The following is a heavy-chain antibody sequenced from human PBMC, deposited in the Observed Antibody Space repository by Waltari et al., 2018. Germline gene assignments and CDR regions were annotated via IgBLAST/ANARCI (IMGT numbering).Heavy chain of an antibody. CDR1: GFPFDDFA. Sequence: EVPLVESGGGLVQPGGSLRLSCAASGFPFDDFALPWVRLVAGRGLEWVSAISWNGGTIAYADSVKGRFTISRDNTKSSLHLQMHSLRTEDTAVYYCAKDMRLRGILITSVDFWGQGIPVTVSS. J-gene: IGHJ4*02. V-gene: IGHV3-9*01. CDR3: AKDMRLRGILITSVDF. CDR2: ISWNGGTI. D-gene: IGHD3-10*01.